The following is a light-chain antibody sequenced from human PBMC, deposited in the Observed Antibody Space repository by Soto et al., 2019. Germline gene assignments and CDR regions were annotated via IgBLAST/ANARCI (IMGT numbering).Light chain of an antibody. CDR1: QGFSNY. J-gene: IGKJ3*01. V-gene: IGKV1-27*01. Sequence: DIQLTLSQSTVPASVGAGVTITCLASQGFSNYLAWYQQKPGKVPKLLISAASPLQSGAPSRFSGSGSGTDFTLTISGLQPEDVATYYCQKYDIAPFTFGAGTKVDIK. CDR3: QKYDIAPFT. CDR2: AAS.